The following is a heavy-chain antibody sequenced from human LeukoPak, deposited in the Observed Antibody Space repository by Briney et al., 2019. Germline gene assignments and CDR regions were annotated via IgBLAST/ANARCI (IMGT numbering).Heavy chain of an antibody. J-gene: IGHJ6*02. CDR3: ARVLTTYYYGMDV. CDR2: IYSGGST. D-gene: IGHD4-11*01. CDR1: GFTVSNNY. V-gene: IGHV3-66*01. Sequence: PGGSLRLSCAASGFTVSNNYMNWVRQAPGKGLEWVSVIYSGGSTYYADSVKGRFTISRDNSKNTPYLQMNRLRAEDTAVYYCARVLTTYYYGMDVWGQGTTVTVSS.